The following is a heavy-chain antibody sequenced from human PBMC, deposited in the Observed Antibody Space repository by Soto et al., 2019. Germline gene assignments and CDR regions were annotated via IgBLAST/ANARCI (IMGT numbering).Heavy chain of an antibody. CDR2: MSGSGGST. V-gene: IGHV3-23*01. D-gene: IGHD2-2*01. Sequence: EVQLLESGGGLVQPGGSLRLSCAASGFTFSSYAMSWVRQAPGKGLEWVSAMSGSGGSTYYAVSVKGRFTISRDNSKNTLYLQMKSVRSEDTAVYYCAKGQLRLDYWGQGNLVSVSA. CDR3: AKGQLRLDY. CDR1: GFTFSSYA. J-gene: IGHJ4*02.